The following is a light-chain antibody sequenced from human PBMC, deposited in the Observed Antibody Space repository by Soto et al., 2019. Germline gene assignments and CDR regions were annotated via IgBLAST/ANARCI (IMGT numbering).Light chain of an antibody. J-gene: IGKJ1*01. CDR3: QQYGSSPWT. CDR1: QSVSSSY. V-gene: IGKV3-20*01. Sequence: EIVLTQSPGTLSLSPGERATLSCRASQSVSSSYLAWYQQKPGQAPGLLIYGASSRATGIPDRFSGSGSGTDFTLTISRLEPEDFAVYYCQQYGSSPWTFVQGTKVEIK. CDR2: GAS.